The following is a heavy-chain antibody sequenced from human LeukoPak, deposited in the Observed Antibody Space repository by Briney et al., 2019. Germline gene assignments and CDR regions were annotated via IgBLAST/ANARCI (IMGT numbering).Heavy chain of an antibody. CDR1: GVSVSSNSAA. V-gene: IGHV6-1*01. CDR2: TYYRSKWYN. CDR3: ARGLAGQRALIN. J-gene: IGHJ6*02. D-gene: IGHD5-12*01. Sequence: SQTLSLTCAISGVSVSSNSAAWNWIRQSPSRGLEWLGGTYYRSKWYNDYAVSVKSRITINPDTSKNQFSLQLNSVTPEDMAVYYCARGLAGQRALINWGQGTTVTVSS.